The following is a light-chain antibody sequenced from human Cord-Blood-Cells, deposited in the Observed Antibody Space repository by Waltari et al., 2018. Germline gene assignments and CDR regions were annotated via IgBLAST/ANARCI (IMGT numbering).Light chain of an antibody. CDR2: AAS. J-gene: IGKJ3*01. CDR1: QSISSY. CDR3: QQSYSTLT. Sequence: DIQMTQSPSSLSASVGDHVTITCRASQSISSYLNWYQQKPGKAPKLLIYAASSLQSGVPSRFSGSGSGTDFTLTISSLQPEDFATYYCQQSYSTLTFGPGTKVDIK. V-gene: IGKV1-39*01.